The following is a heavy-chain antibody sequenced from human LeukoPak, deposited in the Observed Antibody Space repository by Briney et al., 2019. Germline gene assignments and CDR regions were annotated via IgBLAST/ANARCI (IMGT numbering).Heavy chain of an antibody. Sequence: ASVKVSCKASGGTFSSYAISWVRQAPGQGLEWMGWISAYNGNTNYAQKLQGRVTMTTDTSTSTAYMELRSLRSDDTAVYYCARDSLGYYYDSSGYWENWFDPWGQGTLVTVSS. J-gene: IGHJ5*02. CDR3: ARDSLGYYYDSSGYWENWFDP. D-gene: IGHD3-22*01. V-gene: IGHV1-18*01. CDR2: ISAYNGNT. CDR1: GGTFSSYA.